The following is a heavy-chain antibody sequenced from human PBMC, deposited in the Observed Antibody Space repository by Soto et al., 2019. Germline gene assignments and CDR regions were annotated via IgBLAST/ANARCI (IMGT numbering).Heavy chain of an antibody. V-gene: IGHV1-46*01. CDR3: AREAHSRYYFDY. CDR2: INPSGGST. Sequence: ASVKVSCKASGYTFTSYYMHWVRQAPGQGLQWMGIINPSGGSTSYAQKFQGRVTVTRDTSTTTVYMELSSLRSEDTAVYYCAREAHSRYYFDYWGQGTLVTVSS. J-gene: IGHJ4*02. CDR1: GYTFTSYY.